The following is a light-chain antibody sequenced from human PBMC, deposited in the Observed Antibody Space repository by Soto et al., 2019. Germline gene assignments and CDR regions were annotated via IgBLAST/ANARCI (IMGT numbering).Light chain of an antibody. Sequence: EVVLTQSPGSLSLSPGDRATLSCRASQSLVTTYVAWYQQKAGQAPRLLIFDASTRDTGIPDRFSGSASGTDFTLSISRLEPEDFAVYYCQSYGPQRTLGPG. CDR1: QSLVTTY. CDR3: QSYGPQRT. J-gene: IGKJ3*01. CDR2: DAS. V-gene: IGKV3-20*01.